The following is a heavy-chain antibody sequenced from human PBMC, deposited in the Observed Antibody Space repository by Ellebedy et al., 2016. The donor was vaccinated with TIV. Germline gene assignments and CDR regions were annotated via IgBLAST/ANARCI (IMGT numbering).Heavy chain of an antibody. CDR3: ARRHLYYYDSSGYPFDP. Sequence: GESLKISXKGSGYSFTSYWIGWVRQMPGKGLEWMGIIYPGDSDTRYSPSFQGQVTISADKSISTAYLQWSSLKASDTAMYYCARRHLYYYDSSGYPFDPWGQGTLVTVSS. CDR1: GYSFTSYW. CDR2: IYPGDSDT. D-gene: IGHD3-22*01. V-gene: IGHV5-51*01. J-gene: IGHJ5*02.